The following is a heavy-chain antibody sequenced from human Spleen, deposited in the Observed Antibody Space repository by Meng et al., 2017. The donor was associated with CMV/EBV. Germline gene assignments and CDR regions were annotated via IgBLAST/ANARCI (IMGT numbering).Heavy chain of an antibody. CDR2: ISAYNDNT. D-gene: IGHD3-10*01. Sequence: SGYTFTNHGFSWVRQATGQGLEWMGWISAYNDNTDYAQILQGRVTMTTDTSTSTAYMELRSLRSDDTAVYYCARDQGGGSGSSNWFDPWGQGTLVTVSS. CDR1: GYTFTNHG. J-gene: IGHJ5*02. V-gene: IGHV1-18*01. CDR3: ARDQGGGSGSSNWFDP.